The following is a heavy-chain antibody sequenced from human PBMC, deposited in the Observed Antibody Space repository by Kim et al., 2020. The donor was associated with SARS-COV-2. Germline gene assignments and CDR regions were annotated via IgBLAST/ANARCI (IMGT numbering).Heavy chain of an antibody. J-gene: IGHJ3*02. Sequence: ASVKVSCKASGYTFTSHGISWVRQAPGQGLEWMGWISAYNGNTNYAQKLQGRVTMTTDTSTSTAYMELRSLRSDDTAVYYCARDKYYYGSGSYRAFDIWGQGTMVTVSS. D-gene: IGHD3-10*01. CDR1: GYTFTSHG. V-gene: IGHV1-18*01. CDR2: ISAYNGNT. CDR3: ARDKYYYGSGSYRAFDI.